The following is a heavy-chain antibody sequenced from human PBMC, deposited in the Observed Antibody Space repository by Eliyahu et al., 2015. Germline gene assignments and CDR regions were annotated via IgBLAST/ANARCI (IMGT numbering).Heavy chain of an antibody. Sequence: DVQVVESGGGLVQPGGSLRLSCVASGFSFXSYEMNWVRQAPGEGLEWVSYISSRGDTMFYANSVKGRFTISRDNAKNSLYLQMNSLRAEDTAIYYCAREKIACGGDCIDYWGQGTLVTVSS. V-gene: IGHV3-48*03. CDR1: GFSFXSYE. CDR2: ISSRGDTM. J-gene: IGHJ4*02. CDR3: AREKIACGGDCIDY. D-gene: IGHD2-21*01.